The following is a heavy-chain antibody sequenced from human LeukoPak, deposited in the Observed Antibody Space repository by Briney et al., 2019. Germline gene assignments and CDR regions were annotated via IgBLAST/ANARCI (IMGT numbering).Heavy chain of an antibody. CDR2: IIPIFGTA. CDR1: GGTFSSYA. V-gene: IGHV1-69*06. D-gene: IGHD6-13*01. Sequence: ASVKVSCKASGGTFSSYAISWVRQAPGQGLEWMGGIIPIFGTANYAQKFQGRVTITADKSTSTAYMELSSLRSEDTAVYYCARGRRYSSSLYYYYMDVWGKGTTVTVSS. CDR3: ARGRRYSSSLYYYYMDV. J-gene: IGHJ6*03.